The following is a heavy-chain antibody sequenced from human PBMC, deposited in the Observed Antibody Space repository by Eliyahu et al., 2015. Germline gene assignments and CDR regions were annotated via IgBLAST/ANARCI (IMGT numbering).Heavy chain of an antibody. Sequence: QVQLVESGGGVVQPGRSLRLSCAASGFTFNSYAMPWVRQAPGPGLEWVAVISYDGRKKYYADSVSGRFTISRDNSKNTLYLQMNSLRTEDTAVYYCARAEFYAPFDYWGQGTLVTVTS. CDR3: ARAEFYAPFDY. D-gene: IGHD2/OR15-2a*01. CDR2: ISYDGRKK. CDR1: GFTFNSYA. J-gene: IGHJ4*02. V-gene: IGHV3-30-3*01.